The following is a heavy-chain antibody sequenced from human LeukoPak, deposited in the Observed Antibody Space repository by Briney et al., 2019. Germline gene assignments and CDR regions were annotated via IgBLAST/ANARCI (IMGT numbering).Heavy chain of an antibody. CDR2: INHSGST. V-gene: IGHV4-34*01. CDR3: ARWSTRLQRTIDY. J-gene: IGHJ4*02. Sequence: SETLSLTCAVYGGSFSGYYWSWFRQPPGKGLEWIGEINHSGSTNYNPSLKSRVTISVDTSKNQFSLKLSSVTAADTAVYYCARWSTRLQRTIDYWGQGTLVTVSS. CDR1: GGSFSGYY. D-gene: IGHD2-15*01.